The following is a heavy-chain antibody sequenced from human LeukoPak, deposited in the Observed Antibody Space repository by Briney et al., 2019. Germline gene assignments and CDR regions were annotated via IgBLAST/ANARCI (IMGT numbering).Heavy chain of an antibody. D-gene: IGHD3-10*01. J-gene: IGHJ4*02. V-gene: IGHV3-30-3*01. Sequence: PGRSLRLSCAASGFTFSSYAMHWVRQAPGKGLEWVAVISYDGSNNYYADSVKGRFTISRDNSKNTLYLQMNSLRAEDTAVYYCARDHRGVRDYFDYWGQGTLVTVSS. CDR1: GFTFSSYA. CDR2: ISYDGSNN. CDR3: ARDHRGVRDYFDY.